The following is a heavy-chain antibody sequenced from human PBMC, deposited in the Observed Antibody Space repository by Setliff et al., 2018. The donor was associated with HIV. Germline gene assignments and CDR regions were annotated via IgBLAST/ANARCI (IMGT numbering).Heavy chain of an antibody. CDR3: ARGYYGSGSPLGSFDI. V-gene: IGHV3-74*01. D-gene: IGHD3-10*01. CDR2: INSDGSFT. Sequence: GGSLRLSCAASGFTFSSYWMHWVRQPPGKGLVWVSRINSDGSFTTYADSVKGRFTISRDNAKNTLYMRMNSLSAEDTAVYYCARGYYGSGSPLGSFDIWGQGTMVTVSS. CDR1: GFTFSSYW. J-gene: IGHJ3*02.